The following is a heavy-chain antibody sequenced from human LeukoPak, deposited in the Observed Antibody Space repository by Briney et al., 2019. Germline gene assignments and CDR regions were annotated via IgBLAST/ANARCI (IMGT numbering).Heavy chain of an antibody. D-gene: IGHD2-2*01. J-gene: IGHJ6*03. V-gene: IGHV1-18*01. Sequence: ASVKVSCKASGYTFTSYGISWVRQAPGQGLEWMGWISAYNGSTNYAQKLQGSVTMTTDTSTSTAYMELRSLRSDDTAVYYCARDCSSTSCSYYYMDVWGKGTTVTVSS. CDR3: ARDCSSTSCSYYYMDV. CDR2: ISAYNGST. CDR1: GYTFTSYG.